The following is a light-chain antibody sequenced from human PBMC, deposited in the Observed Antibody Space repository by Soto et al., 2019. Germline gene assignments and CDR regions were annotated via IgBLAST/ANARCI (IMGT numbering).Light chain of an antibody. CDR2: VAS. CDR1: QSISTH. J-gene: IGKJ1*01. Sequence: DIQMTQSPSSLSASVGDRVSITCGASQSISTHLSWYQQKPGKAPKLLIYVASSLQSWVPSRFTGSGSGTDFTITISSMQTEDFATYYCQQSYTYRWTFSQGTKVDIK. V-gene: IGKV1-39*01. CDR3: QQSYTYRWT.